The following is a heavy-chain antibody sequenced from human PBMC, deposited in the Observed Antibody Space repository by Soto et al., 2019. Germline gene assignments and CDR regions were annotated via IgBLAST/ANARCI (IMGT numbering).Heavy chain of an antibody. CDR2: INPDSGRT. Sequence: QEQLVQSGPEVGKPGASVKVSCKASGYTFTGYYLHWVRQAPGQGLEWMGYINPDSGRTRYAQKFQGTVTMTRDTSITTAYLELSSLKYDDSAIFYCALSFSQTNIDVWGQGTTVIVSS. J-gene: IGHJ6*01. CDR3: ALSFSQTNIDV. CDR1: GYTFTGYY. V-gene: IGHV1-2*02.